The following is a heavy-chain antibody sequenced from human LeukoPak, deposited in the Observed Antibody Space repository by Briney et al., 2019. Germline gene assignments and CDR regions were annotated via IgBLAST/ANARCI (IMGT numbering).Heavy chain of an antibody. CDR2: INHSGST. J-gene: IGHJ4*02. D-gene: IGHD6-19*01. Sequence: KTSETLSLTCAVYGGSFSGYYWSWIRQPPGKGLEWIGEINHSGSTNYNPSLKSRVTISVDTSKNQFSLKLSSVTAADTAVYYCARQGPEAVAGYWGQGTLVTVSS. V-gene: IGHV4-34*01. CDR3: ARQGPEAVAGY. CDR1: GGSFSGYY.